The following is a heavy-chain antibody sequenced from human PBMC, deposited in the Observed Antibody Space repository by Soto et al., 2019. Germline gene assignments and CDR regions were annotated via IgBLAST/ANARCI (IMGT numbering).Heavy chain of an antibody. V-gene: IGHV3-23*01. D-gene: IGHD6-19*01. CDR1: GFPFSSYV. Sequence: EVQLLESGGGLVQRGGSLRLSCAASGFPFSSYVMSWVRQAPGKGLEWVSGISGGGSNTFYADSVKGRFTISRDNSRNTVYLQMNGVRAEDTAVYYCARHFYPSGGDHGLDVWGQGTTVTVSS. J-gene: IGHJ6*02. CDR2: ISGGGSNT. CDR3: ARHFYPSGGDHGLDV.